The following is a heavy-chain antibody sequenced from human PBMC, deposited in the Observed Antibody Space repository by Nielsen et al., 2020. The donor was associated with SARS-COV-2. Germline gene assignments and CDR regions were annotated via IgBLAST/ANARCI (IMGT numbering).Heavy chain of an antibody. CDR1: GFTFDDYG. V-gene: IGHV3-48*03. Sequence: GESLKISCAASGFTFDDYGMSWVRQAPGKGLEWVSHMSSSGGTIYYADSVKGRFTISRDNAKNSIYLQMNSLRGEDTAVYYCRGWLATFDIWGQGTLVTVSS. D-gene: IGHD3-22*01. CDR3: RGWLATFDI. J-gene: IGHJ3*02. CDR2: MSSSGGTI.